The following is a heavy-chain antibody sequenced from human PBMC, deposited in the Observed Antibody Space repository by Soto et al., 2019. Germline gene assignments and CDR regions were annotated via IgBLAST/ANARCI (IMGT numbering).Heavy chain of an antibody. CDR3: ARHPYCSSTTCSADYNFYGVDV. J-gene: IGHJ6*02. Sequence: AGESLKISCRASGYTFSTDWIGWVRQTPGKGLEWVGIIFPEDSDTRYSPSFQGRVTISADKSTSTAYLQWGSLRASDSAIYYCARHPYCSSTTCSADYNFYGVDVWGQGTTVTV. CDR1: GYTFSTDW. D-gene: IGHD2-2*01. CDR2: IFPEDSDT. V-gene: IGHV5-51*01.